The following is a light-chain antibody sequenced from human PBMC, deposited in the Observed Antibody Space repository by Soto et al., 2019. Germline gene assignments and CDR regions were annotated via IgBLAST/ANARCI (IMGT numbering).Light chain of an antibody. CDR3: QQYGSSPPWT. Sequence: EIVFTQPPGTLSLSPGERATLSCRASQSVSSSYLACYQQKAGQAPRLLIYGASSRATGIPDRFSGSGSGTDFTLTISKVEPEDFAVYYCQQYGSSPPWTFGQGTKVDIK. CDR1: QSVSSSY. V-gene: IGKV3-20*01. J-gene: IGKJ1*01. CDR2: GAS.